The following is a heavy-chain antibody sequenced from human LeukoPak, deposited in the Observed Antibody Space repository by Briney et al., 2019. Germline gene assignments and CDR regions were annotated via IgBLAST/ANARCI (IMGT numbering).Heavy chain of an antibody. CDR1: GFTFNSYA. D-gene: IGHD4-17*01. CDR2: LSGSGGDT. J-gene: IGHJ4*02. CDR3: AKDAMATVTYFDY. Sequence: PGGSLRLSCATSGFTFNSYAMSWVRQAPGKGLEWVSGLSGSGGDTDYADSVKGRFTISRDNSRNTLYLQMNSLRSEDTAVYYCAKDAMATVTYFDYWGQGSLVTASS. V-gene: IGHV3-23*01.